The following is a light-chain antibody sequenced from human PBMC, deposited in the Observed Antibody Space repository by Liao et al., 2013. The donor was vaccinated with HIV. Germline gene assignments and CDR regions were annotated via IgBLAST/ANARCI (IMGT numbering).Light chain of an antibody. V-gene: IGLV3-1*01. CDR1: RLGDKF. CDR2: QDD. CDR3: QAWDSATVV. J-gene: IGLJ3*02. Sequence: SYELTQPPSVSVSPGQTASVTCSGHRLGDKFACWYQQKPGQSPLLVMYQDDKRPSGIPERFSGSNSGNTATLTISGTQAMDEGDYYCQAWDSATVVFGGGTKLTVL.